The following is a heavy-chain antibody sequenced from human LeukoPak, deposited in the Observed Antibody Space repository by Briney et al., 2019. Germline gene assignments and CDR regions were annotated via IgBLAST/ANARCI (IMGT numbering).Heavy chain of an antibody. CDR1: GFTFSSYA. CDR3: VKDYDILTGYFDY. Sequence: GGSLRLSCSASGFTFSSYAMHWVRQAPGKGLEYVSAISSNGGSTYYADSVKGRFTISRNNSKNTLYLQMSSLRAEDTAVYYCVKDYDILTGYFDYWGQGTLVTVSS. CDR2: ISSNGGST. J-gene: IGHJ4*02. D-gene: IGHD3-9*01. V-gene: IGHV3-64D*06.